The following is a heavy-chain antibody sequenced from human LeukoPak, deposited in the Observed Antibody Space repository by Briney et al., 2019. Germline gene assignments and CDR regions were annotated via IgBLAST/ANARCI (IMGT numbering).Heavy chain of an antibody. CDR1: GGSIRSSSYY. V-gene: IGHV4-39*07. D-gene: IGHD3-22*01. J-gene: IGHJ4*02. CDR3: ARVDSGGYHSDY. Sequence: SETLSLTCTVSGGSIRSSSYYWGWIRQPPGKGLEWIGSIYYSGSTYYNPSLKSRVTIPVDTSKNQFSLKLSSVTAADTAVYYCARVDSGGYHSDYWGQGTLVTVSS. CDR2: IYYSGST.